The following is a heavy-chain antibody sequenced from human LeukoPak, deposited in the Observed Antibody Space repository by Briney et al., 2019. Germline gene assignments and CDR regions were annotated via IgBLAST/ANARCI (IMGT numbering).Heavy chain of an antibody. V-gene: IGHV3-74*01. Sequence: GGSLRLSCAASGFTFSHAWMTWVRQAPGKGLVWVSHINSDGSWTSYADSVKGRFTISKDNAKNTVYLQMNSLRAEDTAVYYCVGFYETYWGRGTLVTVSS. CDR3: VGFYETY. D-gene: IGHD2/OR15-2a*01. J-gene: IGHJ4*02. CDR2: INSDGSWT. CDR1: GFTFSHAW.